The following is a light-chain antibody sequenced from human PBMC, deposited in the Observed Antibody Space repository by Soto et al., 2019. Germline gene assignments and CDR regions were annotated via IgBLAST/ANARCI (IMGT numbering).Light chain of an antibody. CDR1: QSVLYSSNNKNY. Sequence: DIVMTQSPDSLAVSLGERATINCKSSQSVLYSSNNKNYFAWYQQQPGQPPKLLIYWASTRESGVPDRFSGSGSGTDFTLTISSLQAEDVAVYYCQQYYSTPRTFGQGTKVEIK. CDR2: WAS. V-gene: IGKV4-1*01. J-gene: IGKJ1*01. CDR3: QQYYSTPRT.